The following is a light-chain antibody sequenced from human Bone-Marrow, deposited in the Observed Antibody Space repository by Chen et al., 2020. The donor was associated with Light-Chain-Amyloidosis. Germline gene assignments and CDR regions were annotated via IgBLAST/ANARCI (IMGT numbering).Light chain of an antibody. CDR3: QSADSSGTYEVI. CDR2: RDT. J-gene: IGLJ2*01. V-gene: IGLV3-25*03. Sequence: SYELTQTPSVSVSPGQTARNNCSGDDLPTKYAYWYQQKPGQAPVLVIHRDTERPSGISERFSGSSSGTTATLTISGVQAEDDADYHCQSADSSGTYEVIFGGGTKLTVL. CDR1: DLPTKY.